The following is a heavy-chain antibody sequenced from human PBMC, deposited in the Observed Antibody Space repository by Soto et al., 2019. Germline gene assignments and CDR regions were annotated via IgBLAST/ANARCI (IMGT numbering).Heavy chain of an antibody. J-gene: IGHJ6*02. CDR2: ISGSGGST. Sequence: GSLRLSCAASGFTFSSYAMSWVRQAPGKGLEWVSAISGSGGSTYYADSVKGRFTISRDNSKNTLYLQMNSLRAEDTAVYYCARNGGLGTGYYYYYGMDVWGQGTTVTVSS. V-gene: IGHV3-23*01. CDR3: ARNGGLGTGYYYYYGMDV. D-gene: IGHD2-15*01. CDR1: GFTFSSYA.